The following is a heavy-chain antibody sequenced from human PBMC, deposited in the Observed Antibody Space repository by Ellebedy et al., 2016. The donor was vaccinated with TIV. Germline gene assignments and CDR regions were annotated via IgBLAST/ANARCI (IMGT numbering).Heavy chain of an antibody. Sequence: GSLRLXXSVSGYSISSGYYWGWIRQPPGKGLEWIGSIYYSGSTYYNPSLKSRVTISVDTSKNQFSLKLSSMTAADTAVYYCARASSRLGGVYYWGQGTLVTVSS. V-gene: IGHV4-38-2*02. CDR2: IYYSGST. CDR1: GYSISSGYY. D-gene: IGHD6-19*01. J-gene: IGHJ4*02. CDR3: ARASSRLGGVYY.